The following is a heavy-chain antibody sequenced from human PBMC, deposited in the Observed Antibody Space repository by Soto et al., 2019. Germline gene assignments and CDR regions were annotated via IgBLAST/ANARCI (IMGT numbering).Heavy chain of an antibody. Sequence: QITLKESGPTLVKPTQTLTLTCTFSGFSLSTTGVGVSWIRQPPGKALEWLALIYWHDDKRYSPSLKSRLTITQDTSKNQVDLTMLTMDPVDNATHYCAHRGGATVGLYYFDYWGQGALVTVYS. CDR1: GFSLSTTGVG. J-gene: IGHJ4*02. CDR3: AHRGGATVGLYYFDY. CDR2: IYWHDDK. V-gene: IGHV2-5*01. D-gene: IGHD3-16*01.